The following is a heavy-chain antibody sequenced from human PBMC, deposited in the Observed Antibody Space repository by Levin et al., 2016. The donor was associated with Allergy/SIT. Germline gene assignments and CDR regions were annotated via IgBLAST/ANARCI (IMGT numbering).Heavy chain of an antibody. V-gene: IGHV3-33*01. D-gene: IGHD1-20*01. J-gene: IGHJ4*02. CDR2: IWYDGSNK. CDR1: GFTFSSYG. Sequence: GESLKISCAASGFTFSSYGMHWVRQAPGKGLEWVAVIWYDGSNKYYADSVKGRFTISRDNSKNTLYLQMNSLRAEDTAVYYCARDLTGTDLSDGDFDYWGQGTLVTVSS. CDR3: ARDLTGTDLSDGDFDY.